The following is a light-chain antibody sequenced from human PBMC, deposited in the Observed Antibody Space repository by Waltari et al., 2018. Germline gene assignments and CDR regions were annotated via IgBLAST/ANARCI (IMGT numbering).Light chain of an antibody. V-gene: IGLV2-14*01. CDR1: SNDVGGYNS. CDR3: SSQSSNDVVL. Sequence: QSALTQPASVSGSPGQSVTIFCAGTSNDVGGYNSVSWYQEHPGQAPRVIIYDVSDRPSGVSYLFSGYKSGNTASLTISGLQTEDEADYYCSSQSSNDVVLFGGGTKLTVL. J-gene: IGLJ2*01. CDR2: DVS.